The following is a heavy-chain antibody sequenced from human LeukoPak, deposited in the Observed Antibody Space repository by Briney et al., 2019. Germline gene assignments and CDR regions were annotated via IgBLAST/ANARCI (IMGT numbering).Heavy chain of an antibody. CDR2: INSDGSFT. D-gene: IGHD1-26*01. J-gene: IGHJ4*02. Sequence: GGSLRLSCAASGFTFSSYWMHWARQAPGKGLVWVSRINSDGSFTTYADSVKGRFTISRDNAKNMLYLQMNSLRAEDTAVYYCARVQLGVGADGWGQGTLVTVSS. CDR3: ARVQLGVGADG. V-gene: IGHV3-74*01. CDR1: GFTFSSYW.